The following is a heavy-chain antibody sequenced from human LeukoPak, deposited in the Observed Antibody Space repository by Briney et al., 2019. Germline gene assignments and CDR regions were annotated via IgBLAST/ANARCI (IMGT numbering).Heavy chain of an antibody. D-gene: IGHD3-9*01. CDR1: GFTFSSYS. CDR3: ARVILTGYYIQQWFDP. Sequence: GGSLRLSCAASGFTFSSYSMNWVRQAPGKGLEWVSSISSSSSYIYYADSVKGRFTISRDNAKNSLYLQMNSLRAEDTAVYYCARVILTGYYIQQWFDPWGQGTLVTVSS. J-gene: IGHJ5*02. V-gene: IGHV3-21*01. CDR2: ISSSSSYI.